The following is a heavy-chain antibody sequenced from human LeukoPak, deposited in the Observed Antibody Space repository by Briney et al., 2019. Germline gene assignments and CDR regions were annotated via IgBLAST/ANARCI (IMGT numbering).Heavy chain of an antibody. CDR2: ISYDGSNK. CDR3: AKGVLGYCSGGSCRGMDV. Sequence: GRSLRLSCAASGFTFSSYGMHWVRQAPGKGLEWVAVISYDGSNKYYADSVKGRFTISRDNSKNTLYLQMNSLRTEDTALYYCAKGVLGYCSGGSCRGMDVWGQGTTVTVSS. V-gene: IGHV3-30*18. CDR1: GFTFSSYG. D-gene: IGHD2-15*01. J-gene: IGHJ6*02.